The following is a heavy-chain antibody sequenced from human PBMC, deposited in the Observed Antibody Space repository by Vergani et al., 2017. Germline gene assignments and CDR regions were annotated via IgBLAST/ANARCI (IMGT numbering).Heavy chain of an antibody. CDR1: GFTFSSYA. CDR3: AKFPNFWPYSYFDF. D-gene: IGHD3-3*01. Sequence: EVQLLESGGGLVQPGGALRLSCAASGFTFSSYAMSWVRQAPGKGLEWVSAISGSAGSTYYADSVKGRFTISRDNSKNTLYLQMNSLRAEDTAIYYCAKFPNFWPYSYFDFWGQGALVIVSS. V-gene: IGHV3-23*01. J-gene: IGHJ4*02. CDR2: ISGSAGST.